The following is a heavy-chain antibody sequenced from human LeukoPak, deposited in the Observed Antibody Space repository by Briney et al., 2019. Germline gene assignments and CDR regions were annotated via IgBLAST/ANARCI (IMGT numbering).Heavy chain of an antibody. Sequence: GGSLRLSCAASGFTFSSYSMNLVRQAPGKGLEWVSSISSSSSYIYYADSVKGRFTISRDNAKNSLYLQMNSLRAEDTAVYYCAKVEYFDWLLSRYYFDYWGQGTLVTVSS. J-gene: IGHJ4*02. CDR3: AKVEYFDWLLSRYYFDY. D-gene: IGHD3-9*01. V-gene: IGHV3-21*04. CDR2: ISSSSSYI. CDR1: GFTFSSYS.